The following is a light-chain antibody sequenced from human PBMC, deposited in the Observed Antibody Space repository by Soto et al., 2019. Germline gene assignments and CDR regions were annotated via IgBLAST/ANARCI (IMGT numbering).Light chain of an antibody. CDR3: QQSYSTRSFT. J-gene: IGKJ3*01. V-gene: IGKV3-20*01. Sequence: EIVLTQSPGTLSLSPGERATLSCRASQSVSSSYLAWYQQKPGQAPRLLIYGASSRATGIPDRFSGSGSGTDFTLTISSLQPEDFATYYCQQSYSTRSFTFGPGTKVDIK. CDR1: QSVSSSY. CDR2: GAS.